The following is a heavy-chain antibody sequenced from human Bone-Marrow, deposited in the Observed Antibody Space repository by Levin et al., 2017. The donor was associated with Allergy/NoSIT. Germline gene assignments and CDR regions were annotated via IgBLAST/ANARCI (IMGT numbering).Heavy chain of an antibody. CDR1: GSDFSSYG. Sequence: PGASVKVSCRPSGSDFSSYGITWLRLAPGQGFEWMGWIGAYSGNTNYAQRLQGRVTLTTDTSTTTAYMELRDLRLDDTAVYYCASRYYDESGTGYYGMDVWGQGTTVTVSS. D-gene: IGHD3-10*01. CDR2: IGAYSGNT. J-gene: IGHJ6*02. V-gene: IGHV1-18*01. CDR3: ASRYYDESGTGYYGMDV.